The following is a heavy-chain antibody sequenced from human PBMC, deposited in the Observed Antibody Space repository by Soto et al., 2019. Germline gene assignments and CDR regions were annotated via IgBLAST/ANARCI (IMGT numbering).Heavy chain of an antibody. J-gene: IGHJ6*02. D-gene: IGHD7-27*01. CDR2: INHSGST. V-gene: IGHV4-34*01. CDR1: GGSFSGYY. CDR3: ARGESNRYCYGMDV. Sequence: QVQLQQWGAGLLKPSETLSLTCAVYGGSFSGYYWSWIRQPPGKGLEWIGEINHSGSTNYNPSLKSRVTISVDTSKNQFSLKLSSVTAADTAVYYCARGESNRYCYGMDVWGQGTTVTVSS.